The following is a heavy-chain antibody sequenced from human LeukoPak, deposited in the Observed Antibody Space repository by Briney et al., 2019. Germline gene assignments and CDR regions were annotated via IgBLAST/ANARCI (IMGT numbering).Heavy chain of an antibody. CDR1: GGSISSTGYY. CDR2: IYRSGSA. V-gene: IGHV4-39*01. J-gene: IGHJ4*02. D-gene: IGHD5-18*01. CDR3: ARHRGYSYGYQDY. Sequence: SQTLSLTCTVSGGSISSTGYYWGWIRQPPGKGLEWIGSIYRSGSAYYKPSLTSRVTLSVDTSKNQFSLKLSSVTASDTAVYYCARHRGYSYGYQDYWGQGTLVTVSS.